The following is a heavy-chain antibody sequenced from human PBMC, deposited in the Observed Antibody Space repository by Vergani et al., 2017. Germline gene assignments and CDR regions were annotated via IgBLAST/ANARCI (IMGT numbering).Heavy chain of an antibody. J-gene: IGHJ3*02. Sequence: EVQLVESGGGLVKPGGSLRLSCAASGFTFSSYSMNWVRQAPGKGLEWVSSISSSSSYIYYADSVKGRFTISRDNAKNSLYLQMNSLRAEDTAVYYCARHXNRGLYWNYRTSHDAFDIWGQGTMVTVSS. D-gene: IGHD1-7*01. V-gene: IGHV3-21*01. CDR3: ARHXNRGLYWNYRTSHDAFDI. CDR1: GFTFSSYS. CDR2: ISSSSSYI.